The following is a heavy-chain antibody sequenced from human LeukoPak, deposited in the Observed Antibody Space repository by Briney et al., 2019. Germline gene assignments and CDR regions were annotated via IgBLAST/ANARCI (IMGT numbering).Heavy chain of an antibody. V-gene: IGHV1-46*01. CDR2: INPSGGST. D-gene: IGHD2-2*01. J-gene: IGHJ5*02. CDR3: AREQSVVPAANNWFDP. Sequence: VSVKVSCKASGYTFTSYYMHWVRQAPGQGLEWMGIINPSGGSTSYAQKFQGRVTMTRDTSTSTVYMELSSLRSEDTAVYYCAREQSVVPAANNWFDPWGQGTLVTVSS. CDR1: GYTFTSYY.